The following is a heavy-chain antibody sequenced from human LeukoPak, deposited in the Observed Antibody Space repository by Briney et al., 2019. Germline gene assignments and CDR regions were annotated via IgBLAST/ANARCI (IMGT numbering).Heavy chain of an antibody. CDR2: IYPGDSET. CDR1: GYSFTSYW. V-gene: IGHV5-51*01. Sequence: GESLKISCKGSGYSFTSYWIGWVRQMPGKGLEWMGIIYPGDSETRYSPSFQGQVTISADESISTAYLQWTSLKASDTAMYYCARHTFGRRSSRWSPIDYWGQGALVTVSS. D-gene: IGHD2-2*01. CDR3: ARHTFGRRSSRWSPIDY. J-gene: IGHJ4*02.